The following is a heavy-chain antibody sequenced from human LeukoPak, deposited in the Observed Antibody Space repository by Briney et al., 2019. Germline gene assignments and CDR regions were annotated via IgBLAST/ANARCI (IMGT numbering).Heavy chain of an antibody. V-gene: IGHV3-48*04. J-gene: IGHJ4*02. Sequence: GGSLRLSCAASGFTFSSYSMNWVRQAPGKGLEWVSYISSSSSTIYYADSVKGRFTISRDNAKNSLYLQMNSLRAEDTAVYYCARGPPDIVVVVAATLDYWGQGTLVTVSS. CDR2: ISSSSSTI. CDR3: ARGPPDIVVVVAATLDY. D-gene: IGHD2-15*01. CDR1: GFTFSSYS.